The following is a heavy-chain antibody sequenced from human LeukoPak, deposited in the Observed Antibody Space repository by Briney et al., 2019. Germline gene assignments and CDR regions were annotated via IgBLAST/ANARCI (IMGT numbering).Heavy chain of an antibody. J-gene: IGHJ3*02. CDR3: ARTRTIFGVVTRLGAFDI. CDR1: GFTFSSYA. V-gene: IGHV3-20*04. CDR2: INWNGGST. Sequence: PGGSLRLPCAASGFTFSSYAMHWVRQAPGKGLEWVSGINWNGGSTGYADSVKGRFTISRDNAKNSLYLQMNSLRAEDTALYYCARTRTIFGVVTRLGAFDIWGQGTMVTVSS. D-gene: IGHD3-3*01.